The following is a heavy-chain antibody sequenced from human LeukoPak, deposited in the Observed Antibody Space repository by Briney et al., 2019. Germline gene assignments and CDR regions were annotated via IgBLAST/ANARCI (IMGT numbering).Heavy chain of an antibody. CDR2: ITTSSMK. V-gene: IGHV3-48*04. CDR1: GFTFRSYS. D-gene: IGHD2-8*01. CDR3: ARERYCADGVCYIMDV. J-gene: IGHJ6*03. Sequence: GGSLRLSCAASGFTFRSYSMNWVRQAPGKGLEWVSYITTSSMKYYADSVKGRFTISRDNVKNSLSLQMNSLRVEDTAVYYCARERYCADGVCYIMDVWGKGTTVTVSS.